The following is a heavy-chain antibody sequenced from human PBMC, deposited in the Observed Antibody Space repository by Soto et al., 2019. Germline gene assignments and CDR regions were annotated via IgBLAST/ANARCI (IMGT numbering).Heavy chain of an antibody. CDR3: AGNDYGDYAGWFDP. D-gene: IGHD4-17*01. Sequence: GGSLRLSCAASGFTFSSYSMNWVRQAPGKGLEWVSSISSSSSYIYYADSVKGRFTISRDNAKNSLYLQMNSLRAEDTAVYYCAGNDYGDYAGWFDPWGQGTLVTVSS. CDR1: GFTFSSYS. J-gene: IGHJ5*02. CDR2: ISSSSSYI. V-gene: IGHV3-21*01.